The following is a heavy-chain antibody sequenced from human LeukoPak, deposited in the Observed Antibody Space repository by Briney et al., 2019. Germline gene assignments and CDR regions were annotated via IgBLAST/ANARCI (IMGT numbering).Heavy chain of an antibody. CDR1: GFTLSLAW. D-gene: IGHD5-24*01. CDR2: IKYDGSYT. J-gene: IGHJ4*02. Sequence: GGSLRLSCAPSGFTLSLAWMHWVGQAPGKGLEWVSRIKYDGSYTNYADSVKGRFTISRDNARNTLSLHMISLRAEDTAVYFCVRDGDAYNFDCWGQGVLVTVSS. CDR3: VRDGDAYNFDC. V-gene: IGHV3-74*01.